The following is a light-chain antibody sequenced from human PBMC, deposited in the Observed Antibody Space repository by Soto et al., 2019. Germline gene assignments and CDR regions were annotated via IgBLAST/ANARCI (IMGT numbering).Light chain of an antibody. J-gene: IGLJ2*01. CDR3: CSYAGSYTLL. Sequence: QSALTQPRSVSGSPGQSVTISCTGTSSDVGGYNYVSWYQQHPGKAPKLMIYDVTQRPSGVPDRFSGSKSGNTASLTISGLQAGDEADYHCCSYAGSYTLLFGGGTQLTVL. CDR2: DVT. V-gene: IGLV2-11*01. CDR1: SSDVGGYNY.